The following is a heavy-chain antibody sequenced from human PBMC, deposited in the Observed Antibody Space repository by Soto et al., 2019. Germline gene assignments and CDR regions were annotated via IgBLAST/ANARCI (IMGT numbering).Heavy chain of an antibody. CDR3: ARDGGRHSGGIDY. D-gene: IGHD1-26*01. Sequence: QVQLVQSGAEVKKPGSSVKVSCKASGGTFSSYSINWVRQAPGQGLEWMGEIIPIFGTANYAKKFQGRVTITADESTGTAYMELRSLRSEDTAVYYCARDGGRHSGGIDYWGQGTLVTVSS. J-gene: IGHJ4*02. V-gene: IGHV1-69*01. CDR1: GGTFSSYS. CDR2: IIPIFGTA.